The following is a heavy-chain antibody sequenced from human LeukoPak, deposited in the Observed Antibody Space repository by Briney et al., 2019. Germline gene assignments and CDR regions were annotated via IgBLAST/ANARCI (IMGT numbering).Heavy chain of an antibody. Sequence: SETLSLTCTVSDDSVTTSYWSWIRQSAGKELEWIGRVSRSGGVLYNSAFRSRFTLSVDTSNNQFSLAVSGVTAADTAIYYCSRGSDESKTGDSWGQGSLVTVSS. CDR2: VSRSGGV. V-gene: IGHV4-4*07. J-gene: IGHJ4*02. CDR1: DDSVTTSY. D-gene: IGHD3-9*01. CDR3: SRGSDESKTGDS.